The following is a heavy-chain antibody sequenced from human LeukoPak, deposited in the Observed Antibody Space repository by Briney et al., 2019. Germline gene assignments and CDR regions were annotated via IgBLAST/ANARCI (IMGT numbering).Heavy chain of an antibody. CDR1: GGSISSGGYS. CDR2: IYHSGST. V-gene: IGHV4-30-2*01. D-gene: IGHD5-18*01. CDR3: ARYSYGYTDDY. J-gene: IGHJ4*02. Sequence: SQTLSLTCAVSGGSISSGGYSWSWIRQPPGKGLEWIGYIYHSGSTYYNPSLKSRVTISVDRSKNQFSLKLSSVTAADTAVYYCARYSYGYTDDYWGQGTLVTVSS.